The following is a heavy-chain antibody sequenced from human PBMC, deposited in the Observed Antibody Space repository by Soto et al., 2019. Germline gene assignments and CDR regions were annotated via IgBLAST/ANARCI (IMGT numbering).Heavy chain of an antibody. Sequence: PGGSLRLSRAASGFTFSSYAMSWVRQAPGKGLEWVSAISGSGGSTYYADSVKGRFTISRDNSKNTLYLQMNSLRAEDTAVYYCAKDSSTGYYDSSGYGPFDYWGQGTLVTVSS. CDR1: GFTFSSYA. J-gene: IGHJ4*02. V-gene: IGHV3-23*01. CDR2: ISGSGGST. CDR3: AKDSSTGYYDSSGYGPFDY. D-gene: IGHD3-22*01.